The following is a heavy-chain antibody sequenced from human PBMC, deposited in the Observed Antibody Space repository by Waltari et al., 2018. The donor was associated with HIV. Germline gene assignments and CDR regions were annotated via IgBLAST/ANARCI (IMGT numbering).Heavy chain of an antibody. CDR2: ISGSGGST. Sequence: EVQRLGSGGGLVQHGGSLSFSCAASGFTFSSYALSWVRQAPGKGLEWVSAISGSGGSTYYTDSVKGRFTISRDNSKNTLYLQMNSLRAEDTAVYYCAKGCGSGYYYYGMDVWGQGTTVTVSS. CDR3: AKGCGSGYYYYGMDV. D-gene: IGHD2-21*01. J-gene: IGHJ6*02. V-gene: IGHV3-23*01. CDR1: GFTFSSYA.